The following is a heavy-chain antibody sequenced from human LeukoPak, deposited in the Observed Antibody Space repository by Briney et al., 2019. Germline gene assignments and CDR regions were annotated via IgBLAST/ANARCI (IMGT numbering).Heavy chain of an antibody. V-gene: IGHV3-30-3*01. CDR2: ISYDGSNK. J-gene: IGHJ4*02. D-gene: IGHD1-26*01. CDR1: GFTFSSYA. CDR3: ARDTKWEPKYYFDY. Sequence: GGSLRLSCAASGFTFSSYAVHWVRQAPGKGLEWVAVISYDGSNKYYADSVKGRFTISRDNSKNTLYLQMNSLRAEDTAVYYCARDTKWEPKYYFDYWGQGTLVTVFS.